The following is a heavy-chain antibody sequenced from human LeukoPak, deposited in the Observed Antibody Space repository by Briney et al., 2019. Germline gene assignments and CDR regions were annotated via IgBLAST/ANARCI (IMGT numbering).Heavy chain of an antibody. V-gene: IGHV1-18*04. J-gene: IGHJ5*02. D-gene: IGHD2-2*01. Sequence: ASVKVSCKASGYTFTSYGISCVRQAPGQGLEWMGWISAYNGNTNYAQKLQGRVTMTTDTSTSTAYMELRSLRSDDTAVYYCARDTEDIVVVPAAVNWFDPWGQGTLVTVSS. CDR3: ARDTEDIVVVPAAVNWFDP. CDR2: ISAYNGNT. CDR1: GYTFTSYG.